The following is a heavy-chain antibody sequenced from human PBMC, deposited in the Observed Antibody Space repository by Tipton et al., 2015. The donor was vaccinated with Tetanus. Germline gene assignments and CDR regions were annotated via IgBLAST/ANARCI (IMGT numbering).Heavy chain of an antibody. CDR3: ARGGPAMRYSSGWYLPFDY. CDR1: GGSISSSNW. CDR2: INHSGST. D-gene: IGHD6-19*01. J-gene: IGHJ4*02. V-gene: IGHV4-4*02. Sequence: TLSLTCAVSGGSISSSNWWSWVRQPPGKGLEWIGEINHSGSTNYNPSLKSRVTISVDTSKNQFSLKLSSVTAADTAVYYCARGGPAMRYSSGWYLPFDYWGQGTLVTVSS.